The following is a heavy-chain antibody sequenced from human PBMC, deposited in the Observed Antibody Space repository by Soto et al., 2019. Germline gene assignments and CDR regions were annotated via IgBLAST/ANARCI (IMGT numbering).Heavy chain of an antibody. CDR2: IHYSGST. V-gene: IGHV4-59*01. D-gene: IGHD2-15*01. CDR3: TKYRRTDAEGYSFDY. Sequence: XTLSLPCTVSGGPLSGSYWSWIRQTPGKVLEWVGDIHYSGSTNYNPSLKSRITMSVDSAKNQFSLQLSSVTAADTAVYFCTKYRRTDAEGYSFDYWGQGALGPVS. CDR1: GGPLSGSY. J-gene: IGHJ4*02.